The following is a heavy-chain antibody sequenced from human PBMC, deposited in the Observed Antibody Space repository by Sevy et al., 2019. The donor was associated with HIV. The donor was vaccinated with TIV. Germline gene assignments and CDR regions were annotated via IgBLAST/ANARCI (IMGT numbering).Heavy chain of an antibody. V-gene: IGHV3-49*03. CDR2: IRSKDYGGAT. Sequence: GGSLRLSCTGSGFTFGDYAMSWFRQAPGMGLEWVGFIRSKDYGGATEYAASVKGRFTISRDDSKSIADMQMNSLKTEDTAVYSCTRGYYYDSSGSSDYWGQGTLVTVSS. CDR1: GFTFGDYA. D-gene: IGHD3-22*01. CDR3: TRGYYYDSSGSSDY. J-gene: IGHJ4*02.